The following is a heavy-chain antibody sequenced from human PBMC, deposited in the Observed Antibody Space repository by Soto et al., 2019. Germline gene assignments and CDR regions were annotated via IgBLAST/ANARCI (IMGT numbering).Heavy chain of an antibody. CDR1: GFTISSYA. V-gene: IGHV3-64D*06. CDR2: ISSNGGST. J-gene: IGHJ4*02. CDR3: VKDRYVDD. Sequence: PGGSLRLSCSVFGFTISSYAMHWVRQAPGKGLQYVSSISSNGGSTSYADSVKGRFTSPRDNSKNTLYLQMSSLRVEDTAVYYCVKDRYVDDVGQGTLVTVS.